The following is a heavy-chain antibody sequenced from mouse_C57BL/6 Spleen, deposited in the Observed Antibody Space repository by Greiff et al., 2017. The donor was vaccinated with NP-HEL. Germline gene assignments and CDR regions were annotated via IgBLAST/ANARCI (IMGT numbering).Heavy chain of an antibody. Sequence: QVQLQQSGAELVKPGASVKLSCKASGYTFTSYWMHWVKQRPGQGLEWIGMIHPNSGSTNYNEKFKSKATLTVDKSSSTAYMQLSSLTSEDSAVYYCARSLITTGGYFDYWGQGTTLTVSS. CDR3: ARSLITTGGYFDY. J-gene: IGHJ2*01. CDR1: GYTFTSYW. V-gene: IGHV1-64*01. D-gene: IGHD1-2*01. CDR2: IHPNSGST.